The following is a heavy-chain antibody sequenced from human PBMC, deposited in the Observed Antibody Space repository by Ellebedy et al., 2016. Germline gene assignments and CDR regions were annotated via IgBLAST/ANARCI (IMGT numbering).Heavy chain of an antibody. CDR1: GFAFSDYY. CDR2: ISDGSSHT. CDR3: ARNVHIHGSGSLTWLDP. V-gene: IGHV3-11*06. J-gene: IGHJ5*02. Sequence: GESLKISCAASGFAFSDYYMTWIRQAPGTGLEWVSFISDGSSHTNYADSVKGRFTISRDNAKNSLYLQMDSLRVEDTAVYYCARNVHIHGSGSLTWLDPWGQGTLVTVSS. D-gene: IGHD3-10*01.